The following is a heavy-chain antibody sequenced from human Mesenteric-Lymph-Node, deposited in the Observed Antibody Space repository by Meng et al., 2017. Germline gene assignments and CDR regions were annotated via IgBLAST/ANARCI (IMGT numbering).Heavy chain of an antibody. CDR2: IIPIFGTA. V-gene: IGHV1-69*13. Sequence: SVKVSCKASGGTFSSYAISWVRQVPGQGLEWMGGIIPIFGTANYAQKFQGRVTITADESTSTAYMELSSLRSEDTAVYYCARGRAYCGGDCYFDYWGQGTLVTVSS. CDR1: GGTFSSYA. J-gene: IGHJ4*02. CDR3: ARGRAYCGGDCYFDY. D-gene: IGHD2-21*02.